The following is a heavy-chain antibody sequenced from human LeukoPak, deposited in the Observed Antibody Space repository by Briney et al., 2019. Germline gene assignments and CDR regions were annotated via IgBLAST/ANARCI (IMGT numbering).Heavy chain of an antibody. CDR1: GFTFSSYD. V-gene: IGHV3-23*01. D-gene: IGHD3-9*01. CDR3: AKLKGYYDILTGSVGAFEI. J-gene: IGHJ3*02. CDR2: ISRSGGST. Sequence: PGGSLRLSCAASGFTFSSYDMSWVRAAPGQGLEWVSDISRSGGSTYYADSVKGRFTLSRDKSKNTLYLQMNSLRAEDTAVYYWAKLKGYYDILTGSVGAFEIWGQGTMVTVSS.